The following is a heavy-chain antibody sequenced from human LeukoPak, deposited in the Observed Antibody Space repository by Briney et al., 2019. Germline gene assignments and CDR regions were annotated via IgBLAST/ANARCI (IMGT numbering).Heavy chain of an antibody. CDR1: GFTFSSYS. CDR3: AAGAGWLIDW. J-gene: IGHJ4*02. CDR2: IEKDGSEI. Sequence: GGSLRLSCAASGFTFSSYSMNWVRQAPGKGMEWVAIIEKDGSEILYVDSVKGRFTISRDNAKNSLYLRMNSLRAEDTAVYYCAAGAGWLIDWWGQGTLATVSS. D-gene: IGHD6-19*01. V-gene: IGHV3-7*01.